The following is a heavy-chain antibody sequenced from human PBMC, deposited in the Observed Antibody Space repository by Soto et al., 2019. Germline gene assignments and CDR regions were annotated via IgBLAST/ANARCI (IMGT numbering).Heavy chain of an antibody. V-gene: IGHV5-51*01. CDR1: GYSFTSYW. CDR3: ARHIESGYDYYYYYYMDV. D-gene: IGHD5-12*01. CDR2: IYPGDSDT. Sequence: PGXSLNSAGKGSGYSFTSYWIGWLRQIPVKGLEWMGIIYPGDSDTRYSPSFQGQVTISADKSISTAYLQWSSLKASDTAMYYCARHIESGYDYYYYYYMDVWGKGTTVTVSS. J-gene: IGHJ6*03.